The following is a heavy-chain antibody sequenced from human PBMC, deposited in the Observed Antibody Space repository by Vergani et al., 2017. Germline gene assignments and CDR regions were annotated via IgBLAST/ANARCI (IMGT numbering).Heavy chain of an antibody. Sequence: VQLVESGGGVVQPGRSLRLSCAASGFTFSSYAMSWVRQAPGKGLEWVSAISGSGGSTYYADSVKGRFTISRDNSKNTLYLQMNSLRAEDTAVYYCAKELRTTVTTGYGMDVWGQGTTVTVSS. J-gene: IGHJ6*02. V-gene: IGHV3-23*04. CDR3: AKELRTTVTTGYGMDV. CDR1: GFTFSSYA. CDR2: ISGSGGST. D-gene: IGHD4-17*01.